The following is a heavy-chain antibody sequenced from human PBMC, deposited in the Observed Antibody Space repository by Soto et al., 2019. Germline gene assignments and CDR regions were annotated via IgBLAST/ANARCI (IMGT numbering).Heavy chain of an antibody. Sequence: GGSLRLSCAASGFTFSSYWMHWVRQAPGKGLVWVSRINSDGSSTSYADSVKGRFTISRDNAKNTLYLQMNSLRAEDTAVYYCARDLSTIFGVVYNWFDPWGQGTLVTVSS. CDR2: INSDGSST. D-gene: IGHD3-3*01. J-gene: IGHJ5*02. V-gene: IGHV3-74*01. CDR1: GFTFSSYW. CDR3: ARDLSTIFGVVYNWFDP.